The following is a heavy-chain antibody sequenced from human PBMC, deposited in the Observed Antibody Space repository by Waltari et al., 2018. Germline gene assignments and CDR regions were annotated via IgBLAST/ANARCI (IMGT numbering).Heavy chain of an antibody. Sequence: QVQLVQSGADVKKPGASVKVSCKTSGNTFTRSGNIRYGISWVRQAPGQGLAWMGWISGYNGSTNDEQKFQGGVTMTTASSTSTAYMELRSMRSDDTAVYYCAMGIWEPGVYRYFDYWGQGTLVTVSS. CDR1: GNTFTR. J-gene: IGHJ4*02. D-gene: IGHD2-15*01. CDR2: ISGYNGST. V-gene: IGHV1-18*04. CDR3: AMGIWEPGVYRYFDY.